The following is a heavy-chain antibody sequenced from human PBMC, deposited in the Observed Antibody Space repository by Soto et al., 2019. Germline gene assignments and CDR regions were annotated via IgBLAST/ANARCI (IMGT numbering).Heavy chain of an antibody. CDR2: IDPSDSQT. Sequence: GESLKISCKGSGYSFAGYWITWVRQKPGKGLEWMGRIDPSDSQTYYSPSFRGHVTIPVTKSITTVFLQWSSLRASDTAMYYCARQIYDSDTGPNFQYYFDSWGQGTPVTVSS. CDR3: ARQIYDSDTGPNFQYYFDS. J-gene: IGHJ4*02. D-gene: IGHD3-22*01. V-gene: IGHV5-10-1*01. CDR1: GYSFAGYW.